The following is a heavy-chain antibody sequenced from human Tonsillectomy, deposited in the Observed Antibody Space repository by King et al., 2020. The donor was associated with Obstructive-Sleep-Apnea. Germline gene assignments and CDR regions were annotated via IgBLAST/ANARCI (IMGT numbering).Heavy chain of an antibody. CDR3: SREKRYCSSNICSTPGAMDV. J-gene: IGHJ6*02. CDR2: ISSSSSYT. CDR1: GFTFSDYY. V-gene: IGHV3-11*06. Sequence: VQLVESGGGLVKPGGSRRLSCAASGFTFSDYYMSWMRQGTGKGLEWVSYISSSSSYTKYADSVKDRFTISRDNAKNSLYLQMNSLRAEDTAVYYCSREKRYCSSNICSTPGAMDVWGQGTTVTVSS. D-gene: IGHD2-2*01.